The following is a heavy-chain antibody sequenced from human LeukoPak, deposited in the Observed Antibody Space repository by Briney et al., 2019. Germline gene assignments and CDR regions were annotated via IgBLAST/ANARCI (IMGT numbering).Heavy chain of an antibody. V-gene: IGHV3-11*04. D-gene: IGHD3-10*02. CDR2: ISSSGSTI. J-gene: IGHJ6*04. Sequence: LSLTCTVSGYSISSGHYWGWIRQAPVKGLEWVSYISSSGSTIYYADSVKGRFTISRDNAKNSLYLQMNSLRAEDTAVYYCAELGITMIGGVWGKGTTVTISS. CDR1: GYSISSGHY. CDR3: AELGITMIGGV.